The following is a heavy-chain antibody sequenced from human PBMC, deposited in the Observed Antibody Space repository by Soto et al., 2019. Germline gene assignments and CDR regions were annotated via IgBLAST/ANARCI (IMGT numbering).Heavy chain of an antibody. V-gene: IGHV1-3*01. D-gene: IGHD6-13*01. J-gene: IGHJ4*02. CDR2: INAGNGNT. CDR1: WYTFTSYA. CDR3: ARVSSIAAADYFDY. Sequence: GPSWRVACEGSWYTFTSYAMHWVRQVPGQRLEWMGWINAGNGNTKYSQKFQGRVTITRDTSASTAYMELSSLRSEDTAVYYCARVSSIAAADYFDYWRQGTLVPSPQ.